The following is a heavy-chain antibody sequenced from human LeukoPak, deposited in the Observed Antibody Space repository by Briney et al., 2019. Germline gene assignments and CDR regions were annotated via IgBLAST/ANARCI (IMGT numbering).Heavy chain of an antibody. J-gene: IGHJ3*02. CDR1: GSTFSSYS. Sequence: PGGSLRLSCAASGSTFSSYSMNWVRQAPGKGLEWVSYISSSSSTIYYADSVKGRFTISRDNAKNSLYLQMNSLRAEDTALYYCAKDLSSGWYGDAFDIWGQGTTVTVSS. CDR3: AKDLSSGWYGDAFDI. V-gene: IGHV3-48*04. CDR2: ISSSSSTI. D-gene: IGHD6-19*01.